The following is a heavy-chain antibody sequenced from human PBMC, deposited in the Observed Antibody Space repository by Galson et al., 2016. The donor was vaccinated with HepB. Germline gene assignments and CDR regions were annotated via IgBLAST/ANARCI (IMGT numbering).Heavy chain of an antibody. D-gene: IGHD4-23*01. J-gene: IGHJ4*02. CDR3: ARDVGYGGSCLDY. Sequence: SVKVSCKASGYTFTGHFLHWVRRAPGQGLEWVGLINPNRGGTTFGQKFHGRVTMTEDTSISTVYMELSSLRPDDTAVYYCARDVGYGGSCLDYWGQGTQVTVSS. CDR2: INPNRGGT. CDR1: GYTFTGHF. V-gene: IGHV1-2*02.